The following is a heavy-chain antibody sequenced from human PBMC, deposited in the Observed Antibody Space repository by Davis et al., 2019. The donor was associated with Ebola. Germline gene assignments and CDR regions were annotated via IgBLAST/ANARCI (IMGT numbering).Heavy chain of an antibody. J-gene: IGHJ6*03. D-gene: IGHD1-26*01. CDR2: IYSGDNT. Sequence: GESLKISCAVSGFTVSSNYWSWVRQAPGKGLEWVSVIYSGDNTYHADSVKGRFSISRDNSKNTLYLQMNSLRAEDTALYYCTRDGRPGVYYYYTDVWGKGTAVTVSS. CDR1: GFTVSSNY. V-gene: IGHV3-53*01. CDR3: TRDGRPGVYYYYTDV.